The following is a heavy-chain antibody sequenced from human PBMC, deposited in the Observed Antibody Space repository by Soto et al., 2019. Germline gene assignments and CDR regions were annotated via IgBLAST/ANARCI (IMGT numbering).Heavy chain of an antibody. CDR1: EFTFSSYW. CDR2: IKQDGSEK. CDR3: ARAHGEWFGELSHDAFDI. D-gene: IGHD3-10*01. V-gene: IGHV3-7*01. J-gene: IGHJ3*02. Sequence: LRLSCAASEFTFSSYWMSWVRQAPGKGLEWVANIKQDGSEKYYVDSVKGRFTISRDNAKNSLYLQMNSLRAEDTAVYYCARAHGEWFGELSHDAFDIWGQGTMVTVSS.